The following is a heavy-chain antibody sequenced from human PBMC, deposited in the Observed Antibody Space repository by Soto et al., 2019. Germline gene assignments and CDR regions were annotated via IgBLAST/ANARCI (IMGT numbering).Heavy chain of an antibody. D-gene: IGHD2-2*02. CDR2: ISGSGGST. CDR1: GFTFSSYA. V-gene: IGHV3-23*01. J-gene: IGHJ3*02. Sequence: GGSLRLSCAASGFTFSSYAMSWVRQAPGKGLEWVSAISGSGGSTYYADSVKGRFTISRDNSKNTLYLQMNSLRAEDTAVYYCAKLQYCSSTSCYSYYGSGSYYPGNAFDIWGQGTMVTVSS. CDR3: AKLQYCSSTSCYSYYGSGSYYPGNAFDI.